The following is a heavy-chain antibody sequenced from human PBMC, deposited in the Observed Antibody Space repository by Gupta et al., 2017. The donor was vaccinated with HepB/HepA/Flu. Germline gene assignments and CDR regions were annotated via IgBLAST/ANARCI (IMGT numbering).Heavy chain of an antibody. D-gene: IGHD1-26*01. CDR1: GFIFTDST. Sequence: EVQLVESGGGLVQPGGSLKLSCAASGFIFTDSTMHWARQASGKGLEWVGRIRSKANSYTTEYAASVKGRFTISRDDSKNTAYLQMHSLKTEDTAVYYCTRLPIVGATSGEDWFDPWGQGTLVTVSS. J-gene: IGHJ5*02. V-gene: IGHV3-73*02. CDR3: TRLPIVGATSGEDWFDP. CDR2: IRSKANSYTT.